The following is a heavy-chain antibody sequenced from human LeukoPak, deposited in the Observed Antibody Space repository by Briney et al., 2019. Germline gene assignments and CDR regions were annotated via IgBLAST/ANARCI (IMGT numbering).Heavy chain of an antibody. Sequence: GGSLRLSCAASGFTFSGSAMHWVRQASGKGLEWVGRIRSKANSYATAYAASVKGRFTISRDDSKNTAYLQMNSLRAEDTAVYYCASPEDRVVGASFDYWGQGTLVTVSS. CDR3: ASPEDRVVGASFDY. CDR2: IRSKANSYAT. J-gene: IGHJ4*02. CDR1: GFTFSGSA. D-gene: IGHD1-26*01. V-gene: IGHV3-73*01.